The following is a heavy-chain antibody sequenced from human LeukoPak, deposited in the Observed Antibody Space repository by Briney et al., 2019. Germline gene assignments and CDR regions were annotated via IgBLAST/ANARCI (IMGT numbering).Heavy chain of an antibody. J-gene: IGHJ3*02. Sequence: ASVKVSCKASGGPFSSYAVSWVRQAPGQGPEWMGGIIPIFGTANYAQKFQGRVTITADTSTSTAYMEMRSLRTDDTAVYYCARKSLIWELREDDAFDIWGQGTMVTVSS. CDR2: IIPIFGTA. V-gene: IGHV1-69*06. CDR1: GGPFSSYA. CDR3: ARKSLIWELREDDAFDI. D-gene: IGHD1-26*01.